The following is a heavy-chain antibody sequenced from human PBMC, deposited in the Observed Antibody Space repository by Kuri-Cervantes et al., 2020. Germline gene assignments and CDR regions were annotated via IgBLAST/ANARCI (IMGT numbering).Heavy chain of an antibody. Sequence: ASVKVTCKASGYTFTGYYMHWVRQAPGQGLEWMGWINPNSGGTNYAQKFQGRVTMTRDTSISTAYMELSSLRAEDTAVYYRARTQTNTAMGRNAFDIWGQGTMVTVSS. J-gene: IGHJ3*02. CDR2: INPNSGGT. CDR1: GYTFTGYY. CDR3: ARTQTNTAMGRNAFDI. D-gene: IGHD5-18*01. V-gene: IGHV1-2*02.